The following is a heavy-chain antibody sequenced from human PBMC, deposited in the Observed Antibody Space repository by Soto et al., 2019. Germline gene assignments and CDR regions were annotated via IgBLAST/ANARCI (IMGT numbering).Heavy chain of an antibody. V-gene: IGHV1-3*04. CDR1: GYTFTSYL. J-gene: IGHJ4*02. D-gene: IGHD5-12*01. CDR3: ASGNCGYICYHDY. Sequence: GASVKVSCKPSGYTFTSYLIYWVRQAPGQRLEWMGWINTGNGDTKYSQKFQGRVTITRDTSASTAYMELSSLTSEDTAVYYCASGNCGYICYHDYWGQGTLVTGYS. CDR2: INTGNGDT.